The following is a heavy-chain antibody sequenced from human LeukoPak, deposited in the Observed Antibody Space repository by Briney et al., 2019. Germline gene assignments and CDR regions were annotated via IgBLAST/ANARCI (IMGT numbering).Heavy chain of an antibody. D-gene: IGHD3-22*01. Sequence: PSETLSLTCAVYGGSFSGYYWSWIRQPPGKGLEWIGEINHSGSTNYNPSLKSRVTISVDTSKNQSSLKLSSVTAADTAVYYCARRTHTYYYDSSGYPDYWGQGTLVTVSS. J-gene: IGHJ4*02. CDR3: ARRTHTYYYDSSGYPDY. CDR1: GGSFSGYY. V-gene: IGHV4-34*01. CDR2: INHSGST.